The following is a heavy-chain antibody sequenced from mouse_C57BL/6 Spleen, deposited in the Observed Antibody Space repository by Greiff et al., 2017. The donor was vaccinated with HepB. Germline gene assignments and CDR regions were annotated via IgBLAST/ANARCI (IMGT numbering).Heavy chain of an antibody. J-gene: IGHJ2*01. CDR2: IHPNSGST. CDR3: AREGELYYGSSDGY. D-gene: IGHD1-1*01. V-gene: IGHV1-64*01. Sequence: QVQLQQPGAELVKPGASVKLSCKASGYTFTSYWMHWVKQRPGQGLEWIGMIHPNSGSTNYNEKFKSKAKLTVDKSSSTAYMQLSSLTSEDSAVYYCAREGELYYGSSDGYWGQGTTLTVSS. CDR1: GYTFTSYW.